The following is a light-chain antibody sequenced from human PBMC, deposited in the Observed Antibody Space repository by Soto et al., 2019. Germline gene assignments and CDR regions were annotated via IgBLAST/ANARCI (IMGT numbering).Light chain of an antibody. Sequence: QSALTQPASVSGSPGQSITISCTGTSSDVGGYNHVAWYQQHPGKAPKLIIYDVSNRPSGVSNRFSGSKSGNTASLNISGLQAEDEADYYCSSNTGSSTTPVVFGGGTKLTVL. CDR1: SSDVGGYNH. CDR2: DVS. J-gene: IGLJ2*01. V-gene: IGLV2-14*01. CDR3: SSNTGSSTTPVV.